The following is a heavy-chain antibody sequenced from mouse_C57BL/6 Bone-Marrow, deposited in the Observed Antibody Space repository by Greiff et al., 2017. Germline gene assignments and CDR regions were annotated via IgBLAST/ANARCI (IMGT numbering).Heavy chain of an antibody. CDR1: GFTFSDYG. CDR3: ARPDDYAWFAY. J-gene: IGHJ3*01. CDR2: ISSGSSTI. V-gene: IGHV5-17*01. Sequence: DVMLVESGGGLVKPGGSLKLSCAASGFTFSDYGMHWVRQAPEKGLEWVAYISSGSSTIYYADTVKGRFTISSDNAKNTLFLQMTILRSEDTAMYYCARPDDYAWFAYWGQGTLVTVSA. D-gene: IGHD2-4*01.